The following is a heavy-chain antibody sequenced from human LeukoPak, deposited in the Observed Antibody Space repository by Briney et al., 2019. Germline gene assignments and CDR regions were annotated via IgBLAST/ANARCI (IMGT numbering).Heavy chain of an antibody. CDR3: AAAGANGFDY. J-gene: IGHJ4*02. V-gene: IGHV7-4-1*02. D-gene: IGHD4/OR15-4a*01. CDR1: GHTFTSYA. CDR2: VNTNTGNP. Sequence: ASVKLSCKASGHTFTSYAMNWVRQAPGQGLEWMGWVNTNTGNPTYAQGFTGRFVFSLDTSVSTAYLQISSLKAEDTAVYYCAAAGANGFDYWGQGTLVTVSS.